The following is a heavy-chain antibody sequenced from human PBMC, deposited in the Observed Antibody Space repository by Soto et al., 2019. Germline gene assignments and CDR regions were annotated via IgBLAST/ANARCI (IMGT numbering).Heavy chain of an antibody. V-gene: IGHV1-69*13. Sequence: SVKVSCKASGGTFSSYAISWVRQAPGQGLEWMGGIIPIFGTANYAQKFQGRVTITADESTSTAYMELSSLRSEDTAVYYCATPGGYGDYGWFDPWGQGTLVTVSS. CDR3: ATPGGYGDYGWFDP. D-gene: IGHD4-17*01. J-gene: IGHJ5*02. CDR1: GGTFSSYA. CDR2: IIPIFGTA.